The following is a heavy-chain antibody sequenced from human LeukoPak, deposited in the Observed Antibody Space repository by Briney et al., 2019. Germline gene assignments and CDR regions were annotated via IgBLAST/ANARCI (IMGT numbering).Heavy chain of an antibody. J-gene: IGHJ5*02. D-gene: IGHD6-6*01. CDR1: GYTFTGYY. CDR2: INPNSGGT. CDR3: ARVWQLVHNWFDP. V-gene: IGHV1-2*06. Sequence: ASVKVSCKASGYTFTGYYMHWVRQAPGQGLEWMGRINPNSGGTNYAQKFQGRVTMTRDTSISTAYMELSRLRSDDTAVYYCARVWQLVHNWFDPWGQGALVTVSS.